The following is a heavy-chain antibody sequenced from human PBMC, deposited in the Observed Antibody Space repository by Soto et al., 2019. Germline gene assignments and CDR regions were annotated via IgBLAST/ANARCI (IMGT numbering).Heavy chain of an antibody. J-gene: IGHJ4*02. CDR3: SASMTTVFSSYTR. Sequence: GGSLRLSCVASGFNFGNFGMHWVRQAPGKWLEWVTVISNDENIKQDSVRGRFAIARDNSKNTLYLQMSSLRPEDTAVYFCSASMTTVFSSYTRWGQGTLVTVSS. CDR1: GFNFGNFG. V-gene: IGHV3-30*19. D-gene: IGHD4-4*01. CDR2: ISNDENIK.